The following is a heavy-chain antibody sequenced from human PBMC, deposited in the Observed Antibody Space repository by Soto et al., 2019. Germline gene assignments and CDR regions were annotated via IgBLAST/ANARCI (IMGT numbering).Heavy chain of an antibody. D-gene: IGHD6-19*01. Sequence: ASVKVSCKASGYAFTSYYMHWVRQAPGQGLEWMGIINPSGGSTSYAQKFQGRVTMTRDTSTSTVYMELSSPRSEDTAVYYCAREGSGWLRKINWFDPWGQGTLVTVSS. J-gene: IGHJ5*02. V-gene: IGHV1-46*01. CDR3: AREGSGWLRKINWFDP. CDR2: INPSGGST. CDR1: GYAFTSYY.